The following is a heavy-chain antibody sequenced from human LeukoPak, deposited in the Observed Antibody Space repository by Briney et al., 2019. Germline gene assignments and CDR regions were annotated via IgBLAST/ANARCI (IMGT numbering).Heavy chain of an antibody. J-gene: IGHJ4*02. V-gene: IGHV3-20*04. CDR1: GFTFDDYG. CDR3: ARDPDPYCGGDCLTG. D-gene: IGHD2-21*02. Sequence: PGGSLRLSCAASGFTFDDYGMSWVRQAPGKGLEWVSGINWNGGSTGYADSVKGRFTISRDNAKNSLYLQMNSLRAEDTALYYCARDPDPYCGGDCLTGWGQGTLVTVSS. CDR2: INWNGGST.